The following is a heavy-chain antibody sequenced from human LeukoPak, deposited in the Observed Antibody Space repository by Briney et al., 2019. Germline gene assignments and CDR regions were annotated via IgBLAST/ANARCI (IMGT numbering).Heavy chain of an antibody. Sequence: PGGSPRLSCEGSGFTFSNAWINWVRQAPGKGLEWVGRIRSKTDGGTTDYAAPVKGRFTISRDDSKNTVFLQMSSLKTEDTAVYYCMDGDLNASWDYWGQGTLVTVSS. CDR3: MDGDLNASWDY. CDR1: GFTFSNAW. V-gene: IGHV3-15*01. CDR2: IRSKTDGGTT. J-gene: IGHJ4*02. D-gene: IGHD7-27*01.